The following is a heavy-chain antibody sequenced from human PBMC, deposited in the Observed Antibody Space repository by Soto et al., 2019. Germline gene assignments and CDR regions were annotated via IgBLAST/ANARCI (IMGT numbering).Heavy chain of an antibody. CDR3: ARDYGGNSDWDAFDI. Sequence: SVKVSCKASGGTFSSYAISWVRQAPGQGLEWTGGIIPIFGTANYAQKFQGRVTITADESTSTAYMELSSLRSEDTAVYYCARDYGGNSDWDAFDIWGQGTMVTVSS. CDR1: GGTFSSYA. CDR2: IIPIFGTA. D-gene: IGHD4-17*01. J-gene: IGHJ3*02. V-gene: IGHV1-69*13.